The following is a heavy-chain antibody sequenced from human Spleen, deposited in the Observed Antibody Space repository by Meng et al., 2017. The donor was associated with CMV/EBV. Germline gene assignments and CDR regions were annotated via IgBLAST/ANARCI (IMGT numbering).Heavy chain of an antibody. Sequence: GESLKISCAASGFTFSSYAMHWVRQAPGKGLEWVAVTSYDGSKKYYADSVKGRFNISRDNAQSSLFLQLNSLRADDTAVYYCALISRSPPIDYWGQGMLVTVSS. J-gene: IGHJ4*02. V-gene: IGHV3-30*04. CDR1: GFTFSSYA. CDR3: ALISRSPPIDY. CDR2: TSYDGSKK. D-gene: IGHD2-2*01.